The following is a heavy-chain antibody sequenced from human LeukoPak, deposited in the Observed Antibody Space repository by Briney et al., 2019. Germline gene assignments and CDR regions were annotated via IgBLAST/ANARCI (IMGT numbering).Heavy chain of an antibody. CDR3: ASPFKSYDYVWGNYRIDDAFHV. D-gene: IGHD3-16*02. Sequence: SETLSLTCTVSGGSISSGGYYWSWIRQPPGKGLEWIGYIYHSGSTYYNPSLKSRVTISVDKSKNQFSLKLSSVTAADTAVYFCASPFKSYDYVWGNYRIDDAFHVWGEGTMVTVSS. V-gene: IGHV4-30-2*01. J-gene: IGHJ3*01. CDR1: GGSISSGGYY. CDR2: IYHSGST.